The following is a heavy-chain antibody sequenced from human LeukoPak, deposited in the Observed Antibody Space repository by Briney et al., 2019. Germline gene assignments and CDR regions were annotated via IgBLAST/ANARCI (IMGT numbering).Heavy chain of an antibody. CDR3: ARASTSMVPKYFDY. D-gene: IGHD5-18*01. Sequence: PSETLSLTCSVSGGSVSSGGYYWSWIRQHPGKGLEWIGYIHVFGKAYYNPSLTSRVSISVDTSRNQFSLTVNSVTVADTARYYCARASTSMVPKYFDYWGQGTLVTVSS. CDR1: GGSVSSGGYY. CDR2: IHVFGKA. J-gene: IGHJ4*02. V-gene: IGHV4-31*03.